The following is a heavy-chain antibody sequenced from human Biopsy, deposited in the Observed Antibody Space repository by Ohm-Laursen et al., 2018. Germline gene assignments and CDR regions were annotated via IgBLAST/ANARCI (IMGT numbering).Heavy chain of an antibody. CDR2: ISETSSHI. J-gene: IGHJ6*02. CDR3: ARNVRLEMTDHSGVTTYSRYFAMDA. CDR1: GFSVSSYD. D-gene: IGHD1-1*01. Sequence: SLRLSCAASGFSVSSYDMNWVRQAPGKGLEWISYISETSSHIYDADSVRGRFTVARDIAKNSVSLEMSSLRADDTALYFCARNVRLEMTDHSGVTTYSRYFAMDAWGRGTTVTVSS. V-gene: IGHV3-21*04.